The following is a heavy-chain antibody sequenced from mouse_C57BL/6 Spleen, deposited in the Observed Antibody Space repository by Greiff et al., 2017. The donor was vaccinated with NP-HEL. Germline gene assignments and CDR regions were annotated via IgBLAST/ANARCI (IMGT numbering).Heavy chain of an antibody. J-gene: IGHJ2*01. CDR1: GFTFSSYA. D-gene: IGHD1-1*01. CDR2: ISSGGDYI. Sequence: EVMLVESGEGLVKPGGSLKLSCAASGFTFSSYAMSWVRQTPEKRLEWVAYISSGGDYIYYADTVKGRFTISRDNARNTLYLRMSSLKSEDTAMYYCTRDRSGTVVAPHFDYWGQGTTLTVSS. V-gene: IGHV5-9-1*02. CDR3: TRDRSGTVVAPHFDY.